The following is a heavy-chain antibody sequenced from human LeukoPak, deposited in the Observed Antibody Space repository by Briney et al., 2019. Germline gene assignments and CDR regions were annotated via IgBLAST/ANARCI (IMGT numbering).Heavy chain of an antibody. CDR2: ISYDGSNK. J-gene: IGHJ4*02. CDR3: AKDGYSSGWTFDY. Sequence: PGGSLRLSCAASGFTFSSYGMHWFRQAPGKGLEWVAVISYDGSNKYYADSVKGRFTISRDNSKNTLYLQMNSLRAEDTAVYYCAKDGYSSGWTFDYWGQGTLVTVSS. CDR1: GFTFSSYG. D-gene: IGHD6-19*01. V-gene: IGHV3-30*18.